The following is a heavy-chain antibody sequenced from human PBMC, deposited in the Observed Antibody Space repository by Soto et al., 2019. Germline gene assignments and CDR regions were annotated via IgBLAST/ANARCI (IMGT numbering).Heavy chain of an antibody. CDR1: GYTFIDYY. V-gene: IGHV1-2*02. CDR2: SNPDSGGT. J-gene: IGHJ4*02. D-gene: IGHD3-10*01. CDR3: ARAKSRRSGSAKVEFDF. Sequence: QVHLVQSGAEVKKLGASVLVSCKASGYTFIDYYIHWIRQAPGQGLEWMGWSNPDSGGTSTAQKFQGRVTLTRDTSINTGYMEVPRLTSDDTASYYCARAKSRRSGSAKVEFDFWGQGTLVTVSS.